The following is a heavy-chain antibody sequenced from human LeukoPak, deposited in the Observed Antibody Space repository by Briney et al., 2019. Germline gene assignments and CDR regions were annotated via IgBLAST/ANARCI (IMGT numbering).Heavy chain of an antibody. CDR2: IYYSGST. D-gene: IGHD5-12*01. Sequence: SETLSLTCTVSGGSISSSSYYWGWIRQPPGKGLEWIGSIYYSGSTYYNPSLKSRVTISVDTSKNQFSLKLSSVTAADTAVYYCARNRGGPSIVATIIGGFDYWGQGTLVTVSS. V-gene: IGHV4-39*07. J-gene: IGHJ4*02. CDR1: GGSISSSSYY. CDR3: ARNRGGPSIVATIIGGFDY.